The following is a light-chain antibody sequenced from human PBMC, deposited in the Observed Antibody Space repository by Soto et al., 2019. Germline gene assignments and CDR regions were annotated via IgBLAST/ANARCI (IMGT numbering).Light chain of an antibody. Sequence: DIPMTQSPSTLSASVGDRVTITCRASQSISSWLAWYQQKPGKAPKLLIYKASSLDSGVPSRFSGSGSGTEFTLTISSLQPDDFATYYCQQYKSYSGTFGQGTKVEIK. CDR3: QQYKSYSGT. V-gene: IGKV1-5*03. J-gene: IGKJ1*01. CDR1: QSISSW. CDR2: KAS.